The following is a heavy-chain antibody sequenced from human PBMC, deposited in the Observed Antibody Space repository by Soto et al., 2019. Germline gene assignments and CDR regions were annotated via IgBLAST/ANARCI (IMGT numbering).Heavy chain of an antibody. J-gene: IGHJ4*02. V-gene: IGHV1-46*01. Sequence: ASVKVSCKASGYTFTSYYMHWVRQAPGQGLEWMGIINPSGGSTSYAQKFQGRVTMTRDTSTSTVYMELSSLRSEDTAVYYCARDSGGSSSSRVDYSSSPPQADYWGQGTLVTVSS. D-gene: IGHD6-6*01. CDR2: INPSGGST. CDR1: GYTFTSYY. CDR3: ARDSGGSSSSRVDYSSSPPQADY.